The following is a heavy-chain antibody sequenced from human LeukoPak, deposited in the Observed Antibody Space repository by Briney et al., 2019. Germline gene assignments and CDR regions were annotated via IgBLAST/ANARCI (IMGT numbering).Heavy chain of an antibody. D-gene: IGHD6-13*01. CDR2: ISSNGGST. V-gene: IGHV3-64D*06. J-gene: IGHJ4*02. Sequence: GGSLRLSCSASGFTFSGYPMHWVRQAPGKGLQYVSGISSNGGSTYYADSVKARFTISRDNSKNTLFLQMSSLRAEGTAVYYCVKRGSSWSFDYWGQGTLVTVSS. CDR3: VKRGSSWSFDY. CDR1: GFTFSGYP.